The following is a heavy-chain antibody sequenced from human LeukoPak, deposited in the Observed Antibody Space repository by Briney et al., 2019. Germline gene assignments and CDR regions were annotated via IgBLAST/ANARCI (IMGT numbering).Heavy chain of an antibody. CDR3: ARTSALLGYCSSTSCYRSYYYYMDV. D-gene: IGHD2-2*01. V-gene: IGHV4-34*01. Sequence: SETLSLTCTVSGGSISSYYWSWIRQPPGKGLEWIGEINHSGSTNYKPSLKSRVTISVDTSKNQFSLKLSSVTAADTAVYYCARTSALLGYCSSTSCYRSYYYYMDVWGKGTTVTISS. CDR2: INHSGST. J-gene: IGHJ6*03. CDR1: GGSISSYY.